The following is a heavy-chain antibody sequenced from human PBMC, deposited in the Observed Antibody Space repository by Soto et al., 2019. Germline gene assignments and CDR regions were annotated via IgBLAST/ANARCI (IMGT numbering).Heavy chain of an antibody. V-gene: IGHV4-34*01. CDR1: GGSFSGYY. CDR3: ARGVFTVFGVVINWFDP. Sequence: SETLSLTCAVYGGSFSGYYWSWIRQPPGKGLEWIGEIKHSGSTNYNPSLKSRVTISVDTSKNQFSLKLSSVTAADTAVYYCARGVFTVFGVVINWFDPWGQGTLVTVSS. J-gene: IGHJ5*02. CDR2: IKHSGST. D-gene: IGHD3-3*01.